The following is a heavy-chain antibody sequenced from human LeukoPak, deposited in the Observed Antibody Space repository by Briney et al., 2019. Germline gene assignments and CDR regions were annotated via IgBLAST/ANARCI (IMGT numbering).Heavy chain of an antibody. CDR1: GGTFSSYT. J-gene: IGHJ4*02. CDR2: IIPILGIA. Sequence: ASVKVSCKASGGTFSSYTIRWVRQAPGQGLEWMGRIIPILGIANYAQKFQGRVTITAEKSTSTAYRELSSLRSEDTAVYYCARGWYNWNEGFDYWGQGTLVTVSS. D-gene: IGHD1-1*01. CDR3: ARGWYNWNEGFDY. V-gene: IGHV1-69*02.